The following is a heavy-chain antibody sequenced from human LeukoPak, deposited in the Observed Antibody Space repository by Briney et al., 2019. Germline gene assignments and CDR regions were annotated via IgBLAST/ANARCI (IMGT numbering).Heavy chain of an antibody. CDR2: IYYSGTT. V-gene: IGHV4-4*07. CDR1: GGSMRGYY. CDR3: ARGPTSAEFQNWYVDV. J-gene: IGHJ2*01. D-gene: IGHD1-14*01. Sequence: SSETLSLTCSVSGGSMRGYYWSWIRHPAGEEPVWLGRIYYSGTTNYNRSLESRVPMSVDTTKKEFSLKLSTVSAADTAVYYCARGPTSAEFQNWYVDVWGRGTLVPVSS.